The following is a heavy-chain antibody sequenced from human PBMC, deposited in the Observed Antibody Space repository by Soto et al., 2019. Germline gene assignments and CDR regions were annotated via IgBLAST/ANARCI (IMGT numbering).Heavy chain of an antibody. CDR1: GGSISSGGYY. V-gene: IGHV4-61*08. D-gene: IGHD6-19*01. CDR2: IYYTGST. Sequence: PSETLSLTCTVSGGSISSGGYYWSWIRQDPWKGLEWIGYIYYTGSTNYSPSLRSRVSISVDTSKNEFSLRLSSVTAADTAVYFCARSVAVPGAHIDYWGQGTHVTVYS. CDR3: ARSVAVPGAHIDY. J-gene: IGHJ4*02.